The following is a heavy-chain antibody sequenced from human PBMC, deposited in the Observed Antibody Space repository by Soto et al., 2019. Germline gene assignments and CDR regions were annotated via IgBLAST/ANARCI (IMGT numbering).Heavy chain of an antibody. Sequence: ASVKVSCKASGGTFSSYTISWVRQAPGQGLEWMGRMNPNSGNTGYAQKFQGRVTMTRNTSISTAYMELSSLRSEDTAVYYCAREKYGGYFDYWGQGTLVTV. D-gene: IGHD2-15*01. CDR2: MNPNSGNT. CDR3: AREKYGGYFDY. CDR1: GGTFSSYT. J-gene: IGHJ4*02. V-gene: IGHV1-8*02.